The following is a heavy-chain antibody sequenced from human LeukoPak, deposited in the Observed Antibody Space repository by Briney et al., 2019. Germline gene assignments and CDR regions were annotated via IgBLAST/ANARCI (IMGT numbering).Heavy chain of an antibody. CDR1: GFTFSSYR. Sequence: GGSLRLSCEASGFTFSSYRMSWVRQAPGKGLEWVANMKQDGSEIYYVGSVRGRFTISRDNAKNSLYLQMNSLRAEDTAVYYCARRGSYSLFDYWGPGTLVTVSS. J-gene: IGHJ4*02. CDR3: ARRGSYSLFDY. D-gene: IGHD1-26*01. V-gene: IGHV3-7*01. CDR2: MKQDGSEI.